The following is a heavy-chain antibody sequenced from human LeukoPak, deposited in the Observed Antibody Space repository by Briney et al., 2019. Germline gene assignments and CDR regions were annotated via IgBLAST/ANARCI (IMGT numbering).Heavy chain of an antibody. V-gene: IGHV4-4*02. Sequence: PSETLSLTCAVSGGSISSSNWWSWVRQPPGKGLEWIGEIYHSGSTNYNPSLKSRVTISVDKSKNQFSLKLSSVTAADTAVYYCARESGFGDLFPYCMDVWGRGTTVTVSS. CDR3: ARESGFGDLFPYCMDV. J-gene: IGHJ6*02. D-gene: IGHD3-10*01. CDR1: GGSISSSNW. CDR2: IYHSGST.